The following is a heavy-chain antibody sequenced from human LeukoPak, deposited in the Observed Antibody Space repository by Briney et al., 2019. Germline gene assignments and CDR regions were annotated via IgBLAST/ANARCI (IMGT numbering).Heavy chain of an antibody. J-gene: IGHJ4*02. CDR3: AKDRKLYSSSWYE. CDR1: GFTFSSYA. CDR2: ISGSGGST. V-gene: IGHV3-23*01. Sequence: GSLSLSCAASGFTFSSYAMSWVRQAPGKGLEWVSAISGSGGSTYYADSVKGRFTISRDNSKNTLYLQMNSLRAEDTAVYYCAKDRKLYSSSWYEWGQGTLVTVSS. D-gene: IGHD6-13*01.